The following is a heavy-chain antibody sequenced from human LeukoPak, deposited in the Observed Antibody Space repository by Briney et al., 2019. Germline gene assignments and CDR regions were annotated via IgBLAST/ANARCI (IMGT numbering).Heavy chain of an antibody. CDR1: GGSISSGGYY. V-gene: IGHV4-30-4*08. J-gene: IGHJ4*02. CDR3: ARGARDSSGSYSLYYFDY. D-gene: IGHD3-22*01. CDR2: IYYSGST. Sequence: SETLSLTCTVSGGSISSGGYYWSWIRQPPGKGLEWVGYIYYSGSTYYNPSLKSRVTISVDTSKNQFSLKLSSVTAADTAVYYCARGARDSSGSYSLYYFDYWGQGTLVTVSS.